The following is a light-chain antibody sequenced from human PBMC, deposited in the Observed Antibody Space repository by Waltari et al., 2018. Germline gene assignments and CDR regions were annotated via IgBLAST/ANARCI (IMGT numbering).Light chain of an antibody. CDR3: QQYNNWPPGT. CDR2: RAS. Sequence: TVVTQSPATLSMSPGERATLSCRTSQSIGRSLAWYQQRPGQAPRLLIYRASTRATGIPDRFSGSGSETEFTITISSLQSEDIAVYYCQQYNNWPPGTFGQGTKVEI. J-gene: IGKJ1*01. CDR1: QSIGRS. V-gene: IGKV3-15*01.